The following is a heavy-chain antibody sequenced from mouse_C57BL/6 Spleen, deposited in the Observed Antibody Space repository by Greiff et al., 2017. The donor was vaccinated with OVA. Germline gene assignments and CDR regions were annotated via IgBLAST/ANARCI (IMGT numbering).Heavy chain of an antibody. V-gene: IGHV1-55*01. CDR1: GYTFTSYW. CDR3: ASTHYYGSSYGGSFH. Sequence: VKLQQPGAELVKPGASVKMSCKASGYTFTSYWITWVKQRPGQGLEWIGDIYPGSGSTNYNEKFKSKATLTVDTSSSTAYMQLSSLTSEDSAVYYCASTHYYGSSYGGSFHWGQGTLVTVSA. CDR2: IYPGSGST. D-gene: IGHD1-1*01. J-gene: IGHJ3*01.